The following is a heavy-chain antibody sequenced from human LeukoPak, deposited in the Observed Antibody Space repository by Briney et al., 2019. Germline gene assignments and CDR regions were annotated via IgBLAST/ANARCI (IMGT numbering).Heavy chain of an antibody. J-gene: IGHJ4*02. D-gene: IGHD3-16*01. CDR1: GGSISSYY. CDR2: IHYTGST. Sequence: SETLSLTCTVSGGSISSYYWSWIRQPPGKGLEWIGHIHYTGSTNYNPSLKCRVTISLDTSKNQFSLHLSSVTAADTAVYSCARAGRGGFDFDYWGQGALVTVSS. V-gene: IGHV4-59*12. CDR3: ARAGRGGFDFDY.